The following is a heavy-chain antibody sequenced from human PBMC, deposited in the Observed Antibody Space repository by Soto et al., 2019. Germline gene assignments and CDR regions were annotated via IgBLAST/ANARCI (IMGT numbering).Heavy chain of an antibody. D-gene: IGHD3-3*01. CDR3: ARGSGVLPLGY. CDR1: GYSFANYG. Sequence: QVQLVQSGLEVKKPGASVKVSCKASGYSFANYGISWVRQAPGQGLEWMGWISPYNGDTNYAQKLKGRVTMTTDTSTTTVYLELRSLRGDDTAVYYCARGSGVLPLGYWGQGTLVIVSS. V-gene: IGHV1-18*01. J-gene: IGHJ4*02. CDR2: ISPYNGDT.